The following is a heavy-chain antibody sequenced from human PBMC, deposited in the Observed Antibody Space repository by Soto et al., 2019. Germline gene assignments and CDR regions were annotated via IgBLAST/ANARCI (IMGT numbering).Heavy chain of an antibody. CDR1: GGSFSDYY. CDR2: INHGGNT. D-gene: IGHD2-8*01. V-gene: IGHV4-34*01. CDR3: AVGYCTTSYCFDMFWFGP. Sequence: QEQLQQWGAGLLKPSETLSLTSSVFGGSFSDYYWNWIRQSPEKGLEWSGEINHGGNTNFNPSLKTRVTNSIDTSKNQFSLKLNSVTAVDTAVYYCAVGYCTTSYCFDMFWFGPWGQGSLVTVSS. J-gene: IGHJ5*02.